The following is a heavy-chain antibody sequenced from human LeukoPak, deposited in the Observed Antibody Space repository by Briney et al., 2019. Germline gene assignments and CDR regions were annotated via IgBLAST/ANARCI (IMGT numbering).Heavy chain of an antibody. Sequence: GGSLRLSCAASGFGFNSYEMDWVRQAPGKGLEWVSYISTRGGTTYYADSVKGRFTISRDDARNSLYLQMSSLRAEDTAVYYCARRSPNYYFDYWGQRTPVTVSS. CDR2: ISTRGGTT. J-gene: IGHJ4*02. V-gene: IGHV3-48*03. CDR3: ARRSPNYYFDY. CDR1: GFGFNSYE.